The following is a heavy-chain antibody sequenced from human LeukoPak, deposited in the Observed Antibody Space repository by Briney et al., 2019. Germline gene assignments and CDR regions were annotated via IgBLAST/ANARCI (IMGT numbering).Heavy chain of an antibody. CDR3: ARPAALYDSSAYNWFDP. CDR2: ISSSGSTI. D-gene: IGHD3-22*01. V-gene: IGHV3-48*03. CDR1: GFTFSSYE. Sequence: GGSLRLSCAASGFTFSSYEMNWVRQAPGKGLEWVSYISSSGSTIYYADSVKGRFTISRDNSKNTLYLQMNTLRAEDTAVYYCARPAALYDSSAYNWFDPWGQGTLVTVSS. J-gene: IGHJ5*02.